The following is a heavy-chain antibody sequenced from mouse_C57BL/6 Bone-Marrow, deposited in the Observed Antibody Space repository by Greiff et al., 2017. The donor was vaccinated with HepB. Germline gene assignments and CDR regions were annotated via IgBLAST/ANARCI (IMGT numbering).Heavy chain of an antibody. CDR2: IRSKSSNYAT. CDR1: GFTFNTYA. V-gene: IGHV10-3*01. CDR3: VRVDTTVVAKDAMDY. Sequence: EVMLVESGGGLVQPKGSLILSCAASGFTFNTYAMHWVRQAPGKGLEWVARIRSKSSNYATYYADSVKDRFTISRDDSQSMLYLQMNNLKTEDTAMYYCVRVDTTVVAKDAMDYWGQGTSVTVSS. J-gene: IGHJ4*01. D-gene: IGHD1-1*01.